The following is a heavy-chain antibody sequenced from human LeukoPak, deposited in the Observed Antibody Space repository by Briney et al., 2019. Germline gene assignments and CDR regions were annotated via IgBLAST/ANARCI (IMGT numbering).Heavy chain of an antibody. CDR3: VRGHSILGVEARFDP. CDR2: IFHSGYT. CDR1: GDSMSNYY. J-gene: IGHJ5*02. D-gene: IGHD3-3*01. Sequence: SETLSLTCSVSGDSMSNYYWNWIRQPPGKRLEWIGLIFHSGYTTYNPSPQTRVTMSIDTSKNEFSLTLASVTTADTAVYYCVRGHSILGVEARFDPWGQGALVTVSS. V-gene: IGHV4-59*01.